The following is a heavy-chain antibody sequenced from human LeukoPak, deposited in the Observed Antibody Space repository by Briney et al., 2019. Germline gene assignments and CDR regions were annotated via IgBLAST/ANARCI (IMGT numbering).Heavy chain of an antibody. Sequence: ASVKVSFKASGYTFSSYDINWVRQATGQGLEWMGWMNPNSANTGYAQKFQGRVTMTRNTSISTAYMELSSLTSEDTAVYYCAREIKTYGKGYGMDVWGQGTTVTVSS. CDR1: GYTFSSYD. CDR3: AREIKTYGKGYGMDV. D-gene: IGHD3-10*01. V-gene: IGHV1-8*01. J-gene: IGHJ6*02. CDR2: MNPNSANT.